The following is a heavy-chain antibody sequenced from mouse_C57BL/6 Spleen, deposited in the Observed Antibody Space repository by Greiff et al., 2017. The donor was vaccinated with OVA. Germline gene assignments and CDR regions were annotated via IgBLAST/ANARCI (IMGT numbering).Heavy chain of an antibody. CDR1: GYTFTDYY. D-gene: IGHD1-1*01. J-gene: IGHJ3*01. CDR2: IYPGSGNT. V-gene: IGHV1-76*01. Sequence: QVQLKESGAELVRPGASVKLSCKASGYTFTDYYINWVKQRPGQGLEWIARIYPGSGNTYYNEKFKGKATLTAEKSSSTAYMQLSSLTSEDSAVYFCARDYYYGSDWFAYWGQGTLVTVSA. CDR3: ARDYYYGSDWFAY.